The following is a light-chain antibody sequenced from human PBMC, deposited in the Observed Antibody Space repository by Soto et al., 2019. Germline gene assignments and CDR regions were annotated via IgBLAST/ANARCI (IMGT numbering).Light chain of an antibody. J-gene: IGLJ3*02. V-gene: IGLV1-44*01. Sequence: QSVLTQSPSASATPGQRVTISCSGGRSNIGTYAVNWYQQLPGTAPTLLIFRNHQRPSGVPDRFSGSKSGTSASLAISGPQSEDEADYYCAACDDSLRAGVFGGGTKVTVL. CDR2: RNH. CDR3: AACDDSLRAGV. CDR1: RSNIGTYA.